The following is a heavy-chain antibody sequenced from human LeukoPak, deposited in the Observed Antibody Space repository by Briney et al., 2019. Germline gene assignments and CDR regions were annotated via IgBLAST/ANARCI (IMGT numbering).Heavy chain of an antibody. CDR3: ARSDSSGRYH. J-gene: IGHJ4*02. CDR1: GGSINSDDHY. D-gene: IGHD3-10*01. V-gene: IGHV4-30-4*01. CDR2: IYYTGST. Sequence: SETLSLTCTVSGGSINSDDHYWSWIRQPPGKGLEWIGYIYYTGSTYYKPSLKSRATMSVDTSKNQFSLKLSSVTAADTAVYYCARSDSSGRYHWGQGTLVTVSS.